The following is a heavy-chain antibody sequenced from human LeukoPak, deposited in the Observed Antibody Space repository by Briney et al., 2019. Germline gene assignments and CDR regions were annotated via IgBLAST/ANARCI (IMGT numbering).Heavy chain of an antibody. Sequence: GGSLRLSCAASGFTVSSNYMSWVRQAPGKGLEWVSVIYSGGSTYYADSVKGRFTISRDNSKNTLYLQMNSLRAEDTAVYYCARVRRSSSWYSFDYWGQGTLVTVSS. D-gene: IGHD6-13*01. CDR3: ARVRRSSSWYSFDY. V-gene: IGHV3-66*01. J-gene: IGHJ4*02. CDR2: IYSGGST. CDR1: GFTVSSNY.